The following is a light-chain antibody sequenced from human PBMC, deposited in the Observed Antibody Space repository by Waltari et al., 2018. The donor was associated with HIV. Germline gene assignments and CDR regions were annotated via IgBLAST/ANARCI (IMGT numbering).Light chain of an antibody. CDR1: NLQHKY. CDR3: QAWDSGTIV. CDR2: QDT. V-gene: IGLV3-1*01. J-gene: IGLJ3*02. Sequence: SYDLTQPPSVSVSSGQTATVTCSGLNLQHKYVSWYQQRSGHSPVLVIYQDTKRPPGIPERFVGSTSENTATLTINETQPLDEAHYSCQAWDSGTIVFGGGTRLTVL.